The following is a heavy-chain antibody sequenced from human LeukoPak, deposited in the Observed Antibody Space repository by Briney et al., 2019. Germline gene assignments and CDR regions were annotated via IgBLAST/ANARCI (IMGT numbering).Heavy chain of an antibody. CDR3: ARRSNDRLNWFDP. Sequence: SETLSLTCTVSGGSGSSGSYYWTWIRQPPGRGLQWIGSIYYSGSTYYNPSLKSRVTISVDTSKNQFSLKLSSVTAADTAVYYCARRSNDRLNWFDPWGQGTLVTVSS. CDR1: GGSGSSGSYY. J-gene: IGHJ5*02. V-gene: IGHV4-39*01. CDR2: IYYSGST. D-gene: IGHD1-1*01.